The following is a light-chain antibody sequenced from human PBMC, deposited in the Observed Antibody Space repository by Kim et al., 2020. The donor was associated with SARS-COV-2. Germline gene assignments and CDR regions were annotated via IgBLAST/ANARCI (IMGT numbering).Light chain of an antibody. CDR2: AAS. J-gene: IGKJ4*01. CDR3: QQSYSSFT. CDR1: QSITNH. V-gene: IGKV1-39*01. Sequence: SASVGDRVPITCRASQSITNHLNWYQLKSGKAPKLLIFAASSLQIGVPSRFIGSGSGTDFTLTITSLQPEDFATYYCQQSYSSFTFGGGTKVDIK.